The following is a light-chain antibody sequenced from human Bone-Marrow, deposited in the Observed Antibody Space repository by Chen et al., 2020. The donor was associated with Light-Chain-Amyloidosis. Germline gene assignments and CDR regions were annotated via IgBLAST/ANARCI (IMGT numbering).Light chain of an antibody. Sequence: EIVMTQSPATLSVSPGERATLSCRASQSVNRKLAWYQQKPCQAPRLLIYGASTRATGIPARFSGSGSGTEFTLTISSLQSEDFAVYYCQQYINWQTFGQGTKVEIK. J-gene: IGKJ1*01. CDR3: QQYINWQT. CDR2: GAS. CDR1: QSVNRK. V-gene: IGKV3-15*01.